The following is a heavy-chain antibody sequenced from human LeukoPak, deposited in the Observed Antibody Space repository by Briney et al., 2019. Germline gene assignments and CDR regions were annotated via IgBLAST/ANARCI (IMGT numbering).Heavy chain of an antibody. V-gene: IGHV3-74*03. Sequence: RPGPSLRLSCAASGLTFSTYWMYCVRQAPGKGLVWVSRINSGGSTALYADSVKGRFTISRDNAKHTLYLQMNSLRTEDTAFYYCASGIAAESSVAIEYWGQGALVTVSS. J-gene: IGHJ4*02. CDR2: INSGGSTA. CDR3: ASGIAAESSVAIEY. D-gene: IGHD6-13*01. CDR1: GLTFSTYW.